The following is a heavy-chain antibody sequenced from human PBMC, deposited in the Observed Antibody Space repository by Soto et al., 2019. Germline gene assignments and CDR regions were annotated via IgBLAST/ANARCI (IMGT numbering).Heavy chain of an antibody. D-gene: IGHD3-22*01. J-gene: IGHJ4*02. Sequence: SETLSLTCTVSGGSISSYYWSWSRQPPGRGLEWIGYIYYSGSTNCNPSLKSRVTISVDTSKNQFSLKLNSMTAADTAVYYCARHNYYSSSGYYVFDSWGQGTLVTVSS. CDR3: ARHNYYSSSGYYVFDS. V-gene: IGHV4-59*08. CDR1: GGSISSYY. CDR2: IYYSGST.